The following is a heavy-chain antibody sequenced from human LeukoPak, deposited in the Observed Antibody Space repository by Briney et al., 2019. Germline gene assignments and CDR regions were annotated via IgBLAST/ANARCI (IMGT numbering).Heavy chain of an antibody. Sequence: PSETLSLTCTVSGGSISSSSYYWGWLRQPPGTGLEWIGSIYYSGSTYYNPTLKSRVTLSIDTSKNQFSLKLCSVIVPAAALVSRSLGTPVDYWGQGTLGTVSS. CDR3: SLGTPVDY. J-gene: IGHJ4*02. D-gene: IGHD3-10*01. CDR2: IYYSGST. V-gene: IGHV4-39*01. CDR1: GGSISSSSYY.